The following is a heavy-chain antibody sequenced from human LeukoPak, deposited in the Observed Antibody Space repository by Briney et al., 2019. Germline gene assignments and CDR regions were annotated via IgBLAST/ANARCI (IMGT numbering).Heavy chain of an antibody. D-gene: IGHD4-23*01. V-gene: IGHV4-4*09. Sequence: SETLSLTCTVSGVSIISYYWSCIRQPPREGLEWIGYVYSSGGPNYKHSLKSRVNISLVTSKNQLYLTLSSVTAADTAIYYCARHWYAVGYIDYWGQGTLVTVYS. CDR3: ARHWYAVGYIDY. J-gene: IGHJ4*02. CDR2: VYSSGGP. CDR1: GVSIISYY.